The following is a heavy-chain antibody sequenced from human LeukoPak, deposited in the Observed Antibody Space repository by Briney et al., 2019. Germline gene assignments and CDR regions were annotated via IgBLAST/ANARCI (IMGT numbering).Heavy chain of an antibody. CDR2: ISGSGGST. D-gene: IGHD6-19*01. CDR3: AKTTAGYSSGRYPGWPVDY. J-gene: IGHJ4*02. Sequence: GGSLRLPCAASGFTFGSYAMYWVRQAPGTGLEWVSGISGSGGSTFYADSVKGRFTISRDNSENTVYLQMNSLRADDTAVYYCAKTTAGYSSGRYPGWPVDYWGQGTLVTVSS. V-gene: IGHV3-23*01. CDR1: GFTFGSYA.